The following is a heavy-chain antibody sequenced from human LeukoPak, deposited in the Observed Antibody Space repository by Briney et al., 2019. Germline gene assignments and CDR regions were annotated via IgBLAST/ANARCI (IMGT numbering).Heavy chain of an antibody. Sequence: GGSLRLPCAASGFTFSSFTMSWVRQAPGKGLEWLSAIGGSGSITYYAGSVKGRLTISRDNSKNTVYLQINSLRAEDTAVYYCTKSLSGDNDYWGQGTLVTVSS. V-gene: IGHV3-23*01. CDR3: TKSLSGDNDY. J-gene: IGHJ4*02. CDR2: IGGSGSIT. D-gene: IGHD7-27*01. CDR1: GFTFSSFT.